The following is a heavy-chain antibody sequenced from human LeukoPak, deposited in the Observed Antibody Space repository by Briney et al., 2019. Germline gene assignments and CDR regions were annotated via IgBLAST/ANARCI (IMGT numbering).Heavy chain of an antibody. CDR2: IYYSGST. CDR3: ARDYYDSSGYSGSRWFDP. Sequence: SETLSLTCTVSGGSISSYYWSWIRQPPGKGLEWIGYIYYSGSTNCNPSLKSRVTISVDTSKNQFSLKLSSVTAADTAVYYCARDYYDSSGYSGSRWFDPWGQGTLVTVSS. D-gene: IGHD3-22*01. J-gene: IGHJ5*02. V-gene: IGHV4-59*01. CDR1: GGSISSYY.